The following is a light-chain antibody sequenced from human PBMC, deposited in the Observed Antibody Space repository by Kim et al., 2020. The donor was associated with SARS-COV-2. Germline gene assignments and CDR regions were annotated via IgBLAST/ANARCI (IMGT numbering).Light chain of an antibody. CDR1: HSNIGSHY. V-gene: IGLV1-47*01. J-gene: IGLJ3*02. CDR2: RNN. Sequence: GRELNVYCYGSHSNIGSHYVYWYQQHQGTAPKLLIYRNNQGPSQVPDRFSGSKSGTSASLAISGLRSEDEADYYCAAWDDNLSGRVLGGGTQLTVL. CDR3: AAWDDNLSGRV.